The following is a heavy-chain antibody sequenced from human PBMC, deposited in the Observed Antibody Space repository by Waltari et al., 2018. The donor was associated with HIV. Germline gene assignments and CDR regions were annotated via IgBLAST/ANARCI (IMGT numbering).Heavy chain of an antibody. CDR2: VWYDGKNK. CDR1: GFTFSSYG. D-gene: IGHD3-22*01. V-gene: IGHV3-33*01. Sequence: QVQRVESGGGVVQPGRSLRLSCAASGFTFSSYGMHWVRQAPGKGLEWLAVVWYDGKNKYYADSVKGRFTVSRDNSKNTLFLQMNSLRVDDTAVYYCARTPYDTSGYCFDYWGQGTLVTVSS. CDR3: ARTPYDTSGYCFDY. J-gene: IGHJ4*02.